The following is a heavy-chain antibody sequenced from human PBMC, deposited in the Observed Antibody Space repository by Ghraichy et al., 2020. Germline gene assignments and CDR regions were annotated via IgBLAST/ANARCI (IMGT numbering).Heavy chain of an antibody. J-gene: IGHJ5*02. CDR1: GFTFTNSA. Sequence: SVKVSCKASGFTFTNSAVQWVRQARGQRLEWIGWIVVGSGNTKYAQKFQERVTITRDMSTSTAYMELSSLRSEDTAVYYCAAALWVDLIGSPSSWFDPWGQGTLVTVSS. V-gene: IGHV1-58*01. CDR3: AAALWVDLIGSPSSWFDP. CDR2: IVVGSGNT. D-gene: IGHD3-10*01.